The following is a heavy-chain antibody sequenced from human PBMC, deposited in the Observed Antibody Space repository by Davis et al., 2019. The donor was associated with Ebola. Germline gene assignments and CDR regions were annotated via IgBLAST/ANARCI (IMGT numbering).Heavy chain of an antibody. CDR1: GFTFSSYS. J-gene: IGHJ4*02. Sequence: GESLKISCAASGFTFSSYSMNWVRQAPGKGLEWVSSISSSSSYIYYADSVKGRFTISRDNAKNSLYLQMNSLRAEDTAVYYCAGGGRGYYFDYWGQGTLVTVSS. V-gene: IGHV3-21*01. CDR2: ISSSSSYI. D-gene: IGHD3-16*01. CDR3: AGGGRGYYFDY.